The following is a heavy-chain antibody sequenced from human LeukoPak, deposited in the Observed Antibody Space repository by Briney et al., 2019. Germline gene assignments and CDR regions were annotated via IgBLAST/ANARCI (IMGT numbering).Heavy chain of an antibody. D-gene: IGHD2-21*02. CDR1: GFTFISYG. V-gene: IGHV3-74*01. J-gene: IGHJ4*01. CDR3: TRELPREVTLDC. Sequence: GGSLRLSCAASGFTFISYGMQWVRQAPGKGLVWVSRINTDGSSTSYADSVKGRFTVSRDNAKNTLYLQVNSLRAEDTAVYFCTRELPREVTLDCWGQGTLVTVSS. CDR2: INTDGSST.